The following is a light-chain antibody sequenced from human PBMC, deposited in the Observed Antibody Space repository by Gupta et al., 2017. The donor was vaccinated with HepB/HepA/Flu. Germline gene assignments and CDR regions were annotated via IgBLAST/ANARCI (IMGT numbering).Light chain of an antibody. CDR3: QQAKSFPLS. V-gene: IGKV1D-12*01. CDR2: AAS. CDR1: QGISSW. J-gene: IGKJ4*01. Sequence: DIQMTQSPSSVSASVGDSVTITCRASQGISSWLAWYQQKSGKAPELLIYAASRLQSGVPSRFSGSGSGTYFTLTMSSLQPEDIATYYCQQAKSFPLSFGGGTRVEIK.